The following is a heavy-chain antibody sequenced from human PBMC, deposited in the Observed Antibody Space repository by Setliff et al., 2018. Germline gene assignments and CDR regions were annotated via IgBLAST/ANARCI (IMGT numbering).Heavy chain of an antibody. Sequence: SETLSLTCTVSGGPITSATHFWVWIRQPPGKGLEWLGSIYYAGNTFYNPSLRSRLTMSIATSKSQFSLKLSSVTAADTAVYYCARHGSNGSYRTYSFDQWGQGTLVTVSS. CDR1: GGPITSATHF. D-gene: IGHD3-22*01. CDR2: IYYAGNT. V-gene: IGHV4-39*01. CDR3: ARHGSNGSYRTYSFDQ. J-gene: IGHJ4*02.